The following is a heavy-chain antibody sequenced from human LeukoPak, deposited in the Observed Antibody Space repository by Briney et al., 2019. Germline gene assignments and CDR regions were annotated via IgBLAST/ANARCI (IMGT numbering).Heavy chain of an antibody. D-gene: IGHD6-13*01. CDR3: ARTPRRQQLVRDAFDI. V-gene: IGHV1-3*01. Sequence: GASVKVSCKASGYTFTSYAMHWVRQAPGQRLEWMGWINAGNGNTKYSQKFQGRVTITRDTSASTAYMELSSLRSEDTAVYYCARTPRRQQLVRDAFDIWGQGTMVTVSS. CDR1: GYTFTSYA. CDR2: INAGNGNT. J-gene: IGHJ3*02.